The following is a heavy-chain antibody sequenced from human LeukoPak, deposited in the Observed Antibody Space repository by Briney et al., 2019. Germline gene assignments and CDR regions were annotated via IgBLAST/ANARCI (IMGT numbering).Heavy chain of an antibody. J-gene: IGHJ4*02. CDR1: GGSISGYY. V-gene: IGHV4-59*01. CDR2: IYYSGST. CDR3: ARDLDGDYGAYFDY. D-gene: IGHD4-17*01. Sequence: PSETLSLTCTVSGGSISGYYWSWIRQPPGKGLEWIGHIYYSGSTNYNPSLKSRVTISVDTSKNQFSLKLSSVTAADTAVYYCARDLDGDYGAYFDYWGQGTLVTVSS.